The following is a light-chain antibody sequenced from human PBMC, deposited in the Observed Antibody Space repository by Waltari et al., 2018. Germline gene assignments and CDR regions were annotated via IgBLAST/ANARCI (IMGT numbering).Light chain of an antibody. J-gene: IGKJ3*01. CDR3: HQAKSFPLT. Sequence: DIQMTQSPSSVSASVGDRVTITCRASQGISSSLAWYQQKPGKVPNRLIYAASSLQSGVPSRFSGSGSGTDFTLTISSLQPEESATYYCHQAKSFPLTFGPGTKVDIK. V-gene: IGKV1-12*01. CDR2: AAS. CDR1: QGISSS.